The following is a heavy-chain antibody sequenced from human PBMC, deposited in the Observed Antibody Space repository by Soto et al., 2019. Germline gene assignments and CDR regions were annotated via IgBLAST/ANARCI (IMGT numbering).Heavy chain of an antibody. V-gene: IGHV4-61*01. Sequence: PSENLAFNCTVSGGSFCSTSSYWNWLRQPPGKGLEWIGFIYYSGGTNYNPSLKSRVTISVDPSTTQFSLKPTSVTAADTAVYYCGRDPGYCSGGVCYSARRWFDPWGQGTLVTVSS. D-gene: IGHD2-15*01. CDR2: IYYSGGT. CDR3: GRDPGYCSGGVCYSARRWFDP. CDR1: GGSFCSTSSY. J-gene: IGHJ5*02.